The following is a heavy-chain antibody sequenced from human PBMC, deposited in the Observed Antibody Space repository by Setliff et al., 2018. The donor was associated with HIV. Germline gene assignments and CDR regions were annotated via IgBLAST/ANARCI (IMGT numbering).Heavy chain of an antibody. CDR2: INPSGGST. CDR3: ATQFKTTKAFDP. V-gene: IGHV1-46*01. CDR1: GYTFTDYF. Sequence: ASVKVSCKASGYTFTDYFLHWVRQAPGQGLEWMGYINPSGGSTSYAQKFQGRVTMTRDTSTSTVYMELSSLRSEDTAVYYCATQFKTTKAFDPWGQGTLVTVSS. D-gene: IGHD4-17*01. J-gene: IGHJ5*02.